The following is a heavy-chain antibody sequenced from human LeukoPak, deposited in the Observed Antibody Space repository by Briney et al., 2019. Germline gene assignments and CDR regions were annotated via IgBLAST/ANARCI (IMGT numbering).Heavy chain of an antibody. CDR2: IYFSDSA. Sequence: SETLSLTCTVSGGSISSYYWSWIRQSPGKGLEWIGYIYFSDSAYYNPSLKSRVTISVDTSKNQFSLKLSSVTAADTAVYYCARDGYNLSGWFDPWGQGTLVTVSS. D-gene: IGHD5-24*01. J-gene: IGHJ5*02. V-gene: IGHV4-59*12. CDR1: GGSISSYY. CDR3: ARDGYNLSGWFDP.